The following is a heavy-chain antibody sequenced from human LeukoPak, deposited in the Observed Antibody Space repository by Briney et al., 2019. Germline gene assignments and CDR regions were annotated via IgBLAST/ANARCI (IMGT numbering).Heavy chain of an antibody. J-gene: IGHJ4*02. D-gene: IGHD6-13*01. CDR2: IGWNSGGI. CDR3: VKVTAAGFVDH. V-gene: IGHV3-9*01. CDR1: GFTFDDYA. Sequence: GGSLRLSSAACGFTFDDYAMPWVRQAPGKGLEWVSGIGWNSGGIVYADSVKGRFTISRDNAKNSLYLQMNSLGAEDTAFYYCVKVTAAGFVDHWGQGTLVTVSS.